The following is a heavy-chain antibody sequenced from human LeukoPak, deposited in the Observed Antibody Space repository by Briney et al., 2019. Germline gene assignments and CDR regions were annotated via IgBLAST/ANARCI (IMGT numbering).Heavy chain of an antibody. D-gene: IGHD4-23*01. V-gene: IGHV4-30-2*01. CDR2: IYHSGST. Sequence: PSQTLSLTCAVSGGSISSGGYSWSWIRQPPGKGLEWIGYIYHSGSTYYNPSLKSRVTISVDRSKNQFSLKLSSVTAADAAVYYCARELPWGPGGAFDIWGQGTMVTVSS. CDR3: ARELPWGPGGAFDI. CDR1: GGSISSGGYS. J-gene: IGHJ3*02.